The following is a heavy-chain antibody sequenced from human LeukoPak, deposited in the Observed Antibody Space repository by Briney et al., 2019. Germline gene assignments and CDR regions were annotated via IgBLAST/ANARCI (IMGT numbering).Heavy chain of an antibody. J-gene: IGHJ4*02. CDR2: IYPGDSDT. CDR1: GYSFTSYW. V-gene: IGHV5-51*01. Sequence: GESLKISCKGSGYSFTSYWLGWVRQMPGKGLEWMGIIYPGDSDTRYSPSFQGQVTISADKSISTAYLQWSSLKASDTAMYYCARPSGYSGFDLNFDYWGQGTLVTVSS. D-gene: IGHD5-12*01. CDR3: ARPSGYSGFDLNFDY.